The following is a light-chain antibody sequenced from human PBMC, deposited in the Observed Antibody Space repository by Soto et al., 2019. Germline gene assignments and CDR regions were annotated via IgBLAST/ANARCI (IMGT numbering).Light chain of an antibody. CDR2: GAS. J-gene: IGKJ4*01. V-gene: IGKV1-12*01. CDR3: QQASSFPLT. Sequence: IQMTQSPSSVSASVGDSVTITCRASQLISSWLAWYQVKPGKAPKLLIYGASSRESGVPSRFSGSESGTLFTLTINSLQPEDFATYYCQQASSFPLTFGGGTTVEI. CDR1: QLISSW.